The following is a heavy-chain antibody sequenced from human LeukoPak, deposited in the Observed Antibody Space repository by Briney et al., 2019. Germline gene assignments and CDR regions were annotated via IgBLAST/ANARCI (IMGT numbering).Heavy chain of an antibody. CDR1: GGSISSYY. Sequence: SETLSLTCIVSGGSISSYYWSWIRQPPGKGLEWIGYIYYSGSTNYNPSLKSRVTISVDTSKNQFSLKLSSVTAADTAVYYCARGDSSSSYLYYYYYYMDVWGKGTTVTVSS. J-gene: IGHJ6*03. CDR2: IYYSGST. D-gene: IGHD6-6*01. V-gene: IGHV4-59*01. CDR3: ARGDSSSSYLYYYYYYMDV.